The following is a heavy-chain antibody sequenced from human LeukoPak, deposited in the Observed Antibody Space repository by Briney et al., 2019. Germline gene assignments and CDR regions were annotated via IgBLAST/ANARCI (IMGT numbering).Heavy chain of an antibody. CDR3: ARSSDSSGWVDY. Sequence: GGSMRLSCAASGFTISSNYMTWVRQAPGKGLEWVPVFHGGGDTYYADSVKGRFTISRDHSKNTLYLQMNSLRAEDTAVYYCARSSDSSGWVDYWGQGTLVTVSS. J-gene: IGHJ4*02. V-gene: IGHV3-66*02. CDR2: FHGGGDT. D-gene: IGHD6-19*01. CDR1: GFTISSNY.